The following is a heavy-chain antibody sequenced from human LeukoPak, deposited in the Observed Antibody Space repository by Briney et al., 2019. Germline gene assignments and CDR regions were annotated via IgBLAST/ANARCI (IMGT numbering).Heavy chain of an antibody. D-gene: IGHD2-21*02. CDR2: ISPNSGGT. V-gene: IGHV1-2*02. Sequence: GASVKVSGKTSEYTFTGYYMHWVRQAPGQGLEWMGWISPNSGGTNYAQKFQGRVTMTSDTSISTAYMELSRLRSDDTAVYYCARGKTTVYCGGDCYAFDYWGQGSLVTVSS. J-gene: IGHJ4*02. CDR1: EYTFTGYY. CDR3: ARGKTTVYCGGDCYAFDY.